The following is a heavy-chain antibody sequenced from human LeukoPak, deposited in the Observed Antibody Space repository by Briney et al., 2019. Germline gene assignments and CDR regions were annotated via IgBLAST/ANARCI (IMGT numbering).Heavy chain of an antibody. V-gene: IGHV3-9*01. J-gene: IGHJ4*02. D-gene: IGHD3-16*02. CDR2: ISWNSGSI. CDR3: ARPQGYDYVWGSYRYGPSYYFDY. CDR1: GFTFDDYA. Sequence: PGGSLRLSCAASGFTFDDYAMHWVRQAPGKGLEWVSGISWNSGSIGYADSVKGRFTISRDNAKNSLYLQMNSLRAEDTAVYYCARPQGYDYVWGSYRYGPSYYFDYWGQGTLVTVSS.